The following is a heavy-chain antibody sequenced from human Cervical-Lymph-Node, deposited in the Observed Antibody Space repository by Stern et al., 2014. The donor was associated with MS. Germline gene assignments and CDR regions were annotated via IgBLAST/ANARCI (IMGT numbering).Heavy chain of an antibody. D-gene: IGHD5-12*01. CDR3: ARHDGWLPHY. V-gene: IGHV4-39*01. J-gene: IGHJ4*02. CDR2: IYYSGTT. CDR1: GGSISRSTYY. Sequence: VQLLESGPGLVKPSETLSLTCSVSGGSISRSTYYWGWIRQPPGKGLVWIGSIYYSGTTYYNPSLKSRVTIDTSTNQFSLRLTSGTAADTAVYYCARHDGWLPHYWSQGTLVTVSS.